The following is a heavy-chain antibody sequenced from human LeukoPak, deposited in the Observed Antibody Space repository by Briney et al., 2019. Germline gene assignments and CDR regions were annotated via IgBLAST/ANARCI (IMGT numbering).Heavy chain of an antibody. V-gene: IGHV3-48*01. D-gene: IGHD4-17*01. J-gene: IGHJ4*02. CDR1: GFTFSSYS. CDR2: ISSSSTI. CDR3: ARDRYYGDSFDY. Sequence: PGGSLRLSCAASGFTFSSYSMNWVRQAPGKGLEWVSYISSSSTIYYADSVKGRFTISRDNAKNSLYLQMNSLRAEDTAVYYCARDRYYGDSFDYWSQGTLVTVSS.